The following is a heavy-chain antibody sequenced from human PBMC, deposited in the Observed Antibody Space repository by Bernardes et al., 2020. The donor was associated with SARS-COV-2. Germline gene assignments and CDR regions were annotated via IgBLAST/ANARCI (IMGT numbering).Heavy chain of an antibody. CDR2: INSDGSST. Sequence: GGSLRLSCAASGFTFSSYWMHWVRQAPGKGLVWVSRINSDGSSTSYADSVKGRFTISRDNAKNTLYLQMNSLRAEDTAVYYCARLRLRIRRIQLWLNPPYYFDYWGQGTLVTVSS. CDR3: ARLRLRIRRIQLWLNPPYYFDY. J-gene: IGHJ4*02. V-gene: IGHV3-74*01. D-gene: IGHD5-18*01. CDR1: GFTFSSYW.